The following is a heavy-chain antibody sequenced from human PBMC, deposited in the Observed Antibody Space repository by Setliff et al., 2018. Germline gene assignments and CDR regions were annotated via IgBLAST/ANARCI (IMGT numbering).Heavy chain of an antibody. V-gene: IGHV4-61*09. D-gene: IGHD5-12*01. CDR3: ARGGTFRYFDY. J-gene: IGHJ4*02. CDR1: GGSISNTYYY. Sequence: PSETLSLTCTVSGGSISNTYYYWSWIRQPAGQGLEWIGQIYTSWSTNYNPSLKSRVTISVDTSKNQFSLKLSSVTAADTAVYYCARGGTFRYFDYWGQGTPVTVSS. CDR2: IYTSWST.